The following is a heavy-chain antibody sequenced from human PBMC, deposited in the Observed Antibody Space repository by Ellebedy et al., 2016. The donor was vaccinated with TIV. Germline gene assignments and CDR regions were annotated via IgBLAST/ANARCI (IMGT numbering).Heavy chain of an antibody. CDR1: GLTFSRYW. V-gene: IGHV3-7*03. Sequence: GESLKISCVDSGLTFSRYWMSWVRQPPGRGLEWVANIKQDGSDKNYVDSAKGRFTISRDNAKNSLYLQMNSLSADDTAVYYCARGSGYCSSTSCSGETDWGQGTPVTVSS. D-gene: IGHD2-2*01. CDR2: IKQDGSDK. CDR3: ARGSGYCSSTSCSGETD. J-gene: IGHJ4*02.